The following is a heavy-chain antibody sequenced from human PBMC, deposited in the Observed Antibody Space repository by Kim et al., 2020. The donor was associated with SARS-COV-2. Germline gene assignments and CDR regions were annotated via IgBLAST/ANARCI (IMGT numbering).Heavy chain of an antibody. J-gene: IGHJ4*02. D-gene: IGHD1-26*01. CDR2: ISSDGSST. Sequence: GGSLRLSCAASGFTFGNYWREWVGQAPGKGLVWVSRISSDGSSTSCADSVKGRFTISRDNAKNTLYLQMNSLRAEDTAVYYCARDVGGSSDYWGQGTLVTVSS. CDR3: ARDVGGSSDY. V-gene: IGHV3-74*01. CDR1: GFTFGNYW.